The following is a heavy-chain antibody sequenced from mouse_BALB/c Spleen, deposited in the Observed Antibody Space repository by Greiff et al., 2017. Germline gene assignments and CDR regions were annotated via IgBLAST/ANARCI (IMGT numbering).Heavy chain of an antibody. D-gene: IGHD1-1*01. Sequence: EVKVVESGGGLVQPGGSLRLSCATSGFTFSDFYMEWVRQPPGKRLEWIAASRNKANDYTTEYSASVKGRFIVSRDTSQSILYLQMNALRAEDTAIYYCARDAGYGSSYGFAYWDQGTLVTVSA. CDR1: GFTFSDFY. V-gene: IGHV7-1*02. J-gene: IGHJ3*01. CDR3: ARDAGYGSSYGFAY. CDR2: SRNKANDYTT.